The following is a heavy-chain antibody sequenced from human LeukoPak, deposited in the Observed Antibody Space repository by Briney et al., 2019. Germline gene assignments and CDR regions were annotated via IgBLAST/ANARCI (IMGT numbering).Heavy chain of an antibody. J-gene: IGHJ4*02. CDR3: AKDESGSYEGHFDY. Sequence: GRSLRLSCAASGFTFDDYAMHWVRQAPGKGLEWVSGISWNSGSIGYADSVKGRFTISRDNAKNSLYLQMHGLRAEDTALYYCAKDESGSYEGHFDYWGQGTLVTVSS. V-gene: IGHV3-9*01. CDR1: GFTFDDYA. CDR2: ISWNSGSI. D-gene: IGHD1-26*01.